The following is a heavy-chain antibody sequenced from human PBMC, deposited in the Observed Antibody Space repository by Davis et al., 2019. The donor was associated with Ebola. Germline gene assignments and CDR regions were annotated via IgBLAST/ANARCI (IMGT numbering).Heavy chain of an antibody. CDR3: AKSGLSFGVVKYHYGMDV. V-gene: IGHV3-23*01. CDR1: GFTSSSYA. D-gene: IGHD3-3*01. J-gene: IGHJ6*04. CDR2: ISASFGST. Sequence: GGSLRLSCAASGFTSSSYAMNWVRQAPGKGLEWVSVISASFGSTYYADSVRGRFTISRDNSKKTLYLQMNSLRAEDTAVYYCAKSGLSFGVVKYHYGMDVWGKGTTVTVSS.